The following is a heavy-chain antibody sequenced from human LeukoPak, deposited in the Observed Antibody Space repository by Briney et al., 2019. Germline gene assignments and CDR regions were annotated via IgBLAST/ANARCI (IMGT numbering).Heavy chain of an antibody. CDR3: ARSYSNWFDP. CDR1: GGSISSSSFS. CDR2: IYYSGST. Sequence: SETLSLTCTVSGGSISSSSFSWGWIRQPPGKGLEWIGSIYYSGSTYYNPSLKSRVTISVDTSKNQLSLKLSSVTAADTAVYYCARSYSNWFDPWGQGTLVAVSS. V-gene: IGHV4-39*07. J-gene: IGHJ5*02. D-gene: IGHD1-26*01.